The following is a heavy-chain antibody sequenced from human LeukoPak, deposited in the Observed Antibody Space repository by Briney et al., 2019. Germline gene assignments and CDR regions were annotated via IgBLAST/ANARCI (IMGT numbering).Heavy chain of an antibody. CDR1: GFTFSSYA. J-gene: IGHJ4*02. Sequence: TGGSLRLSCAASGFTFSSYAMSWVRQAPGKGLEWVSAISASGGSTYYADSVKGRFTVSRDNSKNTLYLQMNSLRAEDTAVYYCAKDDCSGGGCYRTSDYWGQGTLVTVSS. D-gene: IGHD2-15*01. CDR3: AKDDCSGGGCYRTSDY. CDR2: ISASGGST. V-gene: IGHV3-23*01.